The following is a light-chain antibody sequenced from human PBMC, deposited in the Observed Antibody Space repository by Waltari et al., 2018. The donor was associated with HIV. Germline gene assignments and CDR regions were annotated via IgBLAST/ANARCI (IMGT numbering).Light chain of an antibody. CDR1: SSDIGGSTS. J-gene: IGLJ2*01. Sequence: QSALTQPASVSGSPGQSIIISCTGTSSDIGGSTSVSWYQHHPGKAPKLIIYDVTERPTGISNRFSGSKSGNTASLTISGLQTEDEADFYCSSHITGSPFVFGGGTKVTVL. CDR3: SSHITGSPFV. CDR2: DVT. V-gene: IGLV2-14*03.